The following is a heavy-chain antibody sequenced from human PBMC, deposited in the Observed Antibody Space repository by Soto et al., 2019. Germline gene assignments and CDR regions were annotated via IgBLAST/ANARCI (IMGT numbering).Heavy chain of an antibody. CDR1: GGSISSYY. CDR2: IYYSGST. V-gene: IGHV4-59*08. D-gene: IGHD4-4*01. CDR3: ARLTSTTEIDY. J-gene: IGHJ4*02. Sequence: SETLSLTCTVSGGSISSYYWSWIRQPPGKGLEWIGYIYYSGSTNYNPSLKSRVTISVDTSKNQFPLKLSSVTAADTAVYYCARLTSTTEIDYWGQGTLVTVSS.